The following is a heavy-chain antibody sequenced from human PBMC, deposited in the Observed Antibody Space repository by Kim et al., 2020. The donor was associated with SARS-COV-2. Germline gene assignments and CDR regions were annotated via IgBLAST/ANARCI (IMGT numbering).Heavy chain of an antibody. CDR3: TTCIKKKDGDFN. D-gene: IGHD4-17*01. CDR1: GFTFSNTW. CDR2: IKSEPDGGTT. J-gene: IGHJ4*02. V-gene: IGHV3-15*01. Sequence: GGSLRLSCEASGFTFSNTWMNWVRQAPGKGLEWVGRIKSEPDGGTTDYAAPVKGRFTISRDDSKNTLYLQMNSLKTEDTAFYYCTTCIKKKDGDFNWGQGTLVTVSS.